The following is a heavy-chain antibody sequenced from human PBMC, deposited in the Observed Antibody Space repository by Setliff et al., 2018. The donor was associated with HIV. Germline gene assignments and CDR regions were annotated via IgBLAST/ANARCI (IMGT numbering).Heavy chain of an antibody. CDR1: GYTFTTYD. CDR2: ISPYNGHT. V-gene: IGHV1-18*01. Sequence: VASVKVSCKASGYTFTTYDITWVRQAPGQGLEWLGWISPYNGHTNFAQKFQGRVTMTTDTATSTAYMEVRSLRSDDTAVYYCARTDYGGNSGGNYFDYWDQGSLVTVSS. D-gene: IGHD4-17*01. J-gene: IGHJ4*02. CDR3: ARTDYGGNSGGNYFDY.